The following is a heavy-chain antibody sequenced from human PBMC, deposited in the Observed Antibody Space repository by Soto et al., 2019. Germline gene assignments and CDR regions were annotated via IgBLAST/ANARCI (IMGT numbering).Heavy chain of an antibody. CDR3: ARGGYFYDSSGYPEYYFDY. D-gene: IGHD3-22*01. Sequence: ASVKVSCKASGYTFTTYGITWVRQAPGQGLEWMGWIHADNGNTNYAQKLQGRVTMTTDTSTRIVYMELRSLRSDDTAVYYCARGGYFYDSSGYPEYYFDYWGQGTLVTVFS. J-gene: IGHJ4*02. CDR1: GYTFTTYG. CDR2: IHADNGNT. V-gene: IGHV1-18*01.